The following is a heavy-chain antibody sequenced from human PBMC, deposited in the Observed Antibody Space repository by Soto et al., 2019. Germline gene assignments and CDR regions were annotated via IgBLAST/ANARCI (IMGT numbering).Heavy chain of an antibody. Sequence: QVQLVQSGAEVKKPGASVKVSCKASGYTFTSYGISWVRQAPGQGLEWMGWISAYNGNTNYAQKLQGRVTMTTDTYTSTAYMELRSLRSADTAVYYCAGESYGSGALDYWGQGTLVTVSS. CDR1: GYTFTSYG. D-gene: IGHD3-10*01. V-gene: IGHV1-18*01. CDR2: ISAYNGNT. J-gene: IGHJ4*02. CDR3: AGESYGSGALDY.